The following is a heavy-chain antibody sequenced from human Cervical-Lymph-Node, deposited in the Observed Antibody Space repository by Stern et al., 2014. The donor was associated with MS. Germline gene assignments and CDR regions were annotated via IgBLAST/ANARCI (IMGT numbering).Heavy chain of an antibody. CDR3: ARGGCSDTSCLDY. CDR2: INSDGSNT. V-gene: IGHV3-74*02. CDR1: GFTFSSYW. Sequence: QLVQSGGGLVQPGGSLRLSCVVSGFTFSSYWMHWVRQAPGKGLVWVSHINSDGSNTNYADSVKGRFTFSRDNAKNTLYLQMNSLRVEDTAVYYCARGGCSDTSCLDYWGQGTLVTVSS. J-gene: IGHJ4*02. D-gene: IGHD2-2*01.